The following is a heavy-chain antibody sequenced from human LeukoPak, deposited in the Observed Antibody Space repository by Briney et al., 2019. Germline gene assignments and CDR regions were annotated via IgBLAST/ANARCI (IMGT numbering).Heavy chain of an antibody. Sequence: SETLSLTCTVSGGSISSGGYYWSWIRQHPGKGLEWIGYICYSGSTYYNPSLKSRVTISVDTSKNQFSLKLSSVTAADTAVYYCAREVVTADNWFDPWGQGTLVTVSS. CDR2: ICYSGST. CDR1: GGSISSGGYY. D-gene: IGHD2-21*02. V-gene: IGHV4-31*03. CDR3: AREVVTADNWFDP. J-gene: IGHJ5*02.